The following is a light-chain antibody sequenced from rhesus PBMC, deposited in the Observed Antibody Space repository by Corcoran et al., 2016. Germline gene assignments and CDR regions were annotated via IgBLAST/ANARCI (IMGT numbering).Light chain of an antibody. Sequence: DIQMTQSPSSLSASVGDTVTITCRASQGIRNYLAWYQQKPGKAPQPLIYYASNLESGVPSRFSGSGSGTDFTLHISSLQPEDFAIYYCQQHNSYPPTFGQGTKVEIK. CDR3: QQHNSYPPT. CDR1: QGIRNY. V-gene: IGKV1S14*01. J-gene: IGKJ1*01. CDR2: YAS.